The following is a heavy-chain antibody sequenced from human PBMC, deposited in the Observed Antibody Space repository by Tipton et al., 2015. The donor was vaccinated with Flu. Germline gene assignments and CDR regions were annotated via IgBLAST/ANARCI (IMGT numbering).Heavy chain of an antibody. CDR1: GFTFSSHH. D-gene: IGHD6-6*01. CDR2: ISGSGAST. CDR3: AKGGAARPEF. Sequence: SLRLSCAASGFTFSSHHMSWVRQAPGKGLEWVSAISGSGASTYFADSVKGRFTISRDNSKNTLYLQMNSLRVEDTAVYYCAKGGAARPEFWGQGTLVTVSP. J-gene: IGHJ4*02. V-gene: IGHV3-23*01.